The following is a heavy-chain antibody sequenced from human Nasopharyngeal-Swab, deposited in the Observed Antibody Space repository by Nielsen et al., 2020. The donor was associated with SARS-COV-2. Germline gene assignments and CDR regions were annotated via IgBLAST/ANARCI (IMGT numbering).Heavy chain of an antibody. CDR2: INHSGST. V-gene: IGHV4-34*01. J-gene: IGHJ6*02. Sequence: SETLSLTCAVYGGSFSGYYWSWIRQPPGKGLEWIGEINHSGSTNYNPSLKSRVTISVDTSKNQFSLKLSSVTAADTAVNYCARTDIVVVPAATTPRKDGMDVWGQGTTVTVSS. CDR3: ARTDIVVVPAATTPRKDGMDV. CDR1: GGSFSGYY. D-gene: IGHD2-2*01.